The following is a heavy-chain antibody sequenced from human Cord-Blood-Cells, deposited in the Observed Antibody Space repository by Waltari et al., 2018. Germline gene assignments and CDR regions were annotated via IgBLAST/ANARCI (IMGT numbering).Heavy chain of an antibody. CDR1: GYSFTSYW. V-gene: IGHV5-51*01. CDR2: IYPGDSDT. CDR3: ARRAGYSSSWYAFDI. J-gene: IGHJ3*02. D-gene: IGHD6-13*01. Sequence: EVQLVQSGAEVKKPGESLKISCKGSGYSFTSYWIGWVSQMPGKGLEWMGIIYPGDSDTRYSPSVQGQVTISADKSISTAYLQWSSLKASDTAMYYCARRAGYSSSWYAFDIWGQGTMVTVSS.